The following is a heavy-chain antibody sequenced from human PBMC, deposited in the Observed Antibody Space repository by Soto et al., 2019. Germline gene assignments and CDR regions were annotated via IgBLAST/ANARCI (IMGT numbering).Heavy chain of an antibody. V-gene: IGHV4-30-2*01. D-gene: IGHD4-17*01. CDR2: IYHSGNT. Sequence: SETLSLTCTVSGGSISTVGYSWSWIRQPPGKGLEWIGYIYHSGNTFYNPSLKSRVTISLDKSKNQFSLKLRSVTAADTAVYFCARLNGDLMSFDYWGQGTPVTVSS. CDR1: GGSISTVGYS. J-gene: IGHJ4*02. CDR3: ARLNGDLMSFDY.